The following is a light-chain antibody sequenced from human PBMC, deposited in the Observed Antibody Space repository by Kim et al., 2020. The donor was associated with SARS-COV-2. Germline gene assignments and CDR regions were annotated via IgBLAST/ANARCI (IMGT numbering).Light chain of an antibody. J-gene: IGLJ3*02. CDR1: SGSIASEY. CDR3: QSYDSSNVWV. Sequence: NFMLTQPHSVSESPGKTVTISCSRSSGSIASEYVQWYQQRPGSAPTTVIYEDNQRPSGVPDRFSGSIDSSSNSASLTISGLKTEDEADYYCQSYDSSNVWVFSGIAQLTVL. V-gene: IGLV6-57*04. CDR2: EDN.